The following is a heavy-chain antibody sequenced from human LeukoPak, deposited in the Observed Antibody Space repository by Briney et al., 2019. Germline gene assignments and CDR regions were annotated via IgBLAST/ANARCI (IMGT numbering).Heavy chain of an antibody. V-gene: IGHV3-30*18. D-gene: IGHD6-19*01. CDR3: AKDRGSVAVAGLYYFDF. CDR2: ISYDGSNK. J-gene: IGHJ4*02. Sequence: GGSLRLSCAASGFTFSNYGMHWVRQAPGKGLEWVAVISYDGSNKYYADSVKGRFTISRGNSNNTLYVQMNSLRAEDSAVYYCAKDRGSVAVAGLYYFDFWGQGTLVTVSS. CDR1: GFTFSNYG.